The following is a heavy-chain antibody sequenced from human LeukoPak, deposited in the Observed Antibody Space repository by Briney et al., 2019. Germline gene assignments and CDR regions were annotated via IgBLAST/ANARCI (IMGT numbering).Heavy chain of an antibody. CDR1: GFTFSNSA. V-gene: IGHV3-23*01. Sequence: QPGGSLRFSCAASGFTFSNSAMSWVRQAPGKGMEWVSTLSGSGITTYYADSVKGRFTISRDNSKNSLYLQMNSLRTEDTALYYCAKVYDYGGNSALDPWGQGTLVTVSS. CDR3: AKVYDYGGNSALDP. J-gene: IGHJ5*02. CDR2: LSGSGITT. D-gene: IGHD4-23*01.